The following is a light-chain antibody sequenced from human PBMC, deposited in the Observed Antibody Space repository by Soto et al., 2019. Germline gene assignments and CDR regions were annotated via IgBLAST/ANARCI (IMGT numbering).Light chain of an antibody. CDR1: QSVSTY. CDR3: QQRADWPAT. CDR2: DAS. Sequence: IVLTQSPATLSLSPGERAILSCRASQSVSTYLAWYQQKPGQAPRLLIFDASNRATGIPARFSGSGSGTDVTLTISGLEPEDFAVYYCQQRADWPATFGPGTKVDIK. J-gene: IGKJ3*01. V-gene: IGKV3-11*01.